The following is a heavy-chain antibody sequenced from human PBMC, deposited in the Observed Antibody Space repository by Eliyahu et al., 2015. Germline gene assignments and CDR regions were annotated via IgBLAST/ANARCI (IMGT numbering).Heavy chain of an antibody. D-gene: IGHD6-19*01. V-gene: IGHV3-66*02. CDR2: VYSDGST. CDR3: ARAGYSSAWIFDY. Sequence: EVQLMESGGGLVQPGGSLRLSCXASGFXVSSKYMSWVRQAPGKGLEWVSVVYSDGSTFNADSVKGRFTISRDNSKNTLYLQMNSLRPDDTAVYYCARAGYSSAWIFDYWGQGTLVTVSS. J-gene: IGHJ4*02. CDR1: GFXVSSKY.